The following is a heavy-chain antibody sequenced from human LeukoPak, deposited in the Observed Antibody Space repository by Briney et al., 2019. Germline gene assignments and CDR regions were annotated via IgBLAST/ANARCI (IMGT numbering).Heavy chain of an antibody. CDR2: IKEDGSEK. Sequence: GGSLRLSCAATGFTFSSHWMSWVRQAPGKGLEWVANIKEDGSEKKYVDSVKGRFSISRDNAKNSLYLQMNSLRVEDTAVYYCARDYSLNYWGQGTLVTVSS. D-gene: IGHD2-21*01. V-gene: IGHV3-7*01. J-gene: IGHJ4*02. CDR1: GFTFSSHW. CDR3: ARDYSLNY.